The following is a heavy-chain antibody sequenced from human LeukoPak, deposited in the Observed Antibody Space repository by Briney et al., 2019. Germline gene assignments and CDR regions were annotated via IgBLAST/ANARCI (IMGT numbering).Heavy chain of an antibody. D-gene: IGHD5-24*01. V-gene: IGHV3-21*01. CDR2: ISSSSSYI. CDR1: GFTFSSYS. J-gene: IGHJ4*02. Sequence: GGSLRLSCAASGFTFSSYSMNWVRQAPGKGMEWVSSISSSSSYIYYADSVKGRFTISRDNAKNSLYLQMNSLRAEDTAVHYCEGWLQFGGYYFDYWGQGTLVTVSS. CDR3: EGWLQFGGYYFDY.